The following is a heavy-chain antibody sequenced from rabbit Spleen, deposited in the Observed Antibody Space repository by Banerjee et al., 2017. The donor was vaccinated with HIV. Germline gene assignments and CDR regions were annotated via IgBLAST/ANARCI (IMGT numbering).Heavy chain of an antibody. V-gene: IGHV1S40*01. CDR3: AKYSSSYYGRSDL. Sequence: QSLEESGGDLVKPGTSLTLTCTASGFIFNDNYAMCWVRQAPGKGLEWIGCIGTASGNTYYASWAKGRFTISKTSSTTVTLQMASLTAADTATYFCAKYSSSYYGRSDLWGPGTLVTVS. D-gene: IGHD8-1*01. CDR2: IGTASGNT. CDR1: GFIFNDNYA. J-gene: IGHJ4*01.